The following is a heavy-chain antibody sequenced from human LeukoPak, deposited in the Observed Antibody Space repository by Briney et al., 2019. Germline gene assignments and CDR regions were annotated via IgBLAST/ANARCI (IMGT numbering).Heavy chain of an antibody. CDR2: INAFGAST. V-gene: IGHV3-23*01. CDR1: GFTFSGYA. CDR3: AKVALGYCSGGSCYYFDY. D-gene: IGHD2-15*01. J-gene: IGHJ4*02. Sequence: GGSLRLPCAASGFTFSGYAMSWVRQAPEKGLEWVSSINAFGASTYYADSVKGRFTISRDNSKSTLYLQMNSLRAEDTAVYYCAKVALGYCSGGSCYYFDYGGQGTLATVSS.